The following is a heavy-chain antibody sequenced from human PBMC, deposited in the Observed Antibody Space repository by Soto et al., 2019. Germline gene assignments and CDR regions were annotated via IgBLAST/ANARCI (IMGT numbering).Heavy chain of an antibody. CDR2: ISDGGDLI. CDR3: AKRQGTGLAAKNFDF. V-gene: IGHV3-23*01. CDR1: GFPFSSHA. J-gene: IGHJ4*02. D-gene: IGHD2-15*01. Sequence: PVGSLRLSCAASGFPFSSHAMSWVRQAPGKGLEWVSGISDGGDLIYYADSVKGRFSMSRDNSENMLYLQMTNLRAEDTAIYFCAKRQGTGLAAKNFDFWGQGTLVTVSS.